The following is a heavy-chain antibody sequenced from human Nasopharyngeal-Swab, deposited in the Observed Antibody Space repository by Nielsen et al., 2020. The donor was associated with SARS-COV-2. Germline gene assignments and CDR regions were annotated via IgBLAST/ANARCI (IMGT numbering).Heavy chain of an antibody. V-gene: IGHV4-39*01. D-gene: IGHD5-24*01. J-gene: IGHJ4*02. CDR2: IYYSGST. CDR3: AGVSMDFDY. Sequence: SETLSLTCTVSGGSISSSSYYWGWIRQPPGKGLEWIGSIYYSGSTYYNPSLKSRVTISADTSKNQFSLKLSSVTAADTAVYYCAGVSMDFDYWGQGTLVTVSS. CDR1: GGSISSSSYY.